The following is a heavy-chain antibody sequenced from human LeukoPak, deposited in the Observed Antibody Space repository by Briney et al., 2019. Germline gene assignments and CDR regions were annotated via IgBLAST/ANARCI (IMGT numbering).Heavy chain of an antibody. CDR1: GGSFSGYY. CDR2: INHSGST. D-gene: IGHD5-12*01. V-gene: IGHV4-34*01. Sequence: PSETLSLPCAVYGGSFSGYYWIWLRQPPGKGLEWIGEINHSGSTNYNPSLKSRVTISVDTSKNQFSLKLSSVTAADTAVYYCARGDNSGYVYWGQGTRVTVSS. J-gene: IGHJ4*02. CDR3: ARGDNSGYVY.